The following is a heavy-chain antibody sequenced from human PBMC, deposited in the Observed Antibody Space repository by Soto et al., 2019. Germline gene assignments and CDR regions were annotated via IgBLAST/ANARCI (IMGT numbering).Heavy chain of an antibody. V-gene: IGHV1-69*13. Sequence: SVKVSFKASGGTFSSYAISWVRQAPGQGLEWMGGIIPIFGTANYAQKFQGRVTITADESTSTAYMELSSLRSEDTAVYYCARAARITTNTPFDYWGQGTLVTVSS. CDR1: GGTFSSYA. J-gene: IGHJ4*02. CDR2: IIPIFGTA. CDR3: ARAARITTNTPFDY. D-gene: IGHD3-10*01.